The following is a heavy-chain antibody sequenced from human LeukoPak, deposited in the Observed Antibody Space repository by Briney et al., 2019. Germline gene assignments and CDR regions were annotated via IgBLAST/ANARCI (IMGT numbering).Heavy chain of an antibody. V-gene: IGHV5-51*01. CDR2: IYPGDSDT. D-gene: IGHD6-19*01. J-gene: IGHJ4*02. CDR1: GYSFTSYW. CDR3: TRLIQSGYSSGWYPYY. Sequence: GESQKISCKGSGYSFTSYWIGWVRQMPGKGLEWMGIIYPGDSDTRYSPSFQGQVTISADKSISTAYLQWSSLKASDTAMYYCTRLIQSGYSSGWYPYYWGQGTLVTVSS.